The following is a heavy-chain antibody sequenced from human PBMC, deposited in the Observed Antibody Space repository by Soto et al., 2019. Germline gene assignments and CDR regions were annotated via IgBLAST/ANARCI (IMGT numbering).Heavy chain of an antibody. CDR1: GYTFTSYG. Sequence: QVQLVQSGAEVKKPGASVKVSCKDSGYTFTSYGISWVRQAPGQGLEWMGWISAYNGNTNYAQKLQGRVTMTTDTSTSTAYMELRSLRSDDTAVYYCARDTLRGRWFGELWLDYWGQGTLVTVSS. J-gene: IGHJ4*02. CDR3: ARDTLRGRWFGELWLDY. D-gene: IGHD3-10*01. CDR2: ISAYNGNT. V-gene: IGHV1-18*04.